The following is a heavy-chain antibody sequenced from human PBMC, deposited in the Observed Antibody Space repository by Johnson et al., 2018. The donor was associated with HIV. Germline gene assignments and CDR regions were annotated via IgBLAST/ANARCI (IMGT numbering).Heavy chain of an antibody. CDR2: ISGSGDTI. J-gene: IGHJ3*02. V-gene: IGHV3-11*04. Sequence: VQLVESGGGLVKPEGSLRLSCAASGFTFSDHYMSWIRQAPEKGLEWVSYISGSGDTIYYADSVKGRFTISRDSAKNSLYLQMNSLRDEDTAVYFCARGIWYLWSAFDIWGQGAMVIVSS. CDR1: GFTFSDHY. CDR3: ARGIWYLWSAFDI. D-gene: IGHD3-3*01.